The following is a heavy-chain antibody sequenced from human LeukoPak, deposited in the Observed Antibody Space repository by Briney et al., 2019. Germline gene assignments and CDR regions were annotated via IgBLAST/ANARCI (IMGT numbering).Heavy chain of an antibody. V-gene: IGHV3-23*01. J-gene: IGHJ6*02. D-gene: IGHD2-2*01. CDR3: AKASSTTNPYYGLDV. CDR1: GFTFSTYS. Sequence: PGGSLRLSCAASGFTFSTYSMSWVRQAPGKGLEWVSVFSGGGGGTYYADSVRGRFTISRDDSRNTVYLQMNSLVTQGTALYYCAKASSTTNPYYGLDVWGQGTTVTVSS. CDR2: FSGGGGGT.